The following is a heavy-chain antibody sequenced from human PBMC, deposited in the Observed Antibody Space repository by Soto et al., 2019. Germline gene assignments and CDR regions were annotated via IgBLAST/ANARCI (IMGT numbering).Heavy chain of an antibody. D-gene: IGHD3-10*01. CDR3: TSGFPKFDS. CDR1: AFTFSDHY. J-gene: IGHJ4*02. V-gene: IGHV3-72*01. CDR2: TRNKANSYTT. Sequence: EVQLVESGGGLVQPGGSLRLSCAASAFTFSDHYMDWVRQAPGKGLEWVGRTRNKANSYTTEYAASVKGRFTISRDDSKNLLYLQMNSLTPEDTAVYYCTSGFPKFDSWGQGTLVTVSS.